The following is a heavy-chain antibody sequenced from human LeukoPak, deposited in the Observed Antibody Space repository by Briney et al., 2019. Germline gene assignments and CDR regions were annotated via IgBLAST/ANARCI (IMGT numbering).Heavy chain of an antibody. CDR2: IWYDGSNK. Sequence: GGSLRLSCAASGFTFTSYGMHWVRQAPGKGLEWVAVIWYDGSNKYYADFVKGRFTIFRDTSTNTLFLQMDSLRAEDTAVYYCARDGYNVAFDIWGQGTMVTVSS. CDR1: GFTFTSYG. CDR3: ARDGYNVAFDI. D-gene: IGHD1-14*01. J-gene: IGHJ3*02. V-gene: IGHV3-33*02.